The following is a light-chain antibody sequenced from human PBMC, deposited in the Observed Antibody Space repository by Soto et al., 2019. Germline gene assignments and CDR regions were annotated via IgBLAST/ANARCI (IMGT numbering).Light chain of an antibody. V-gene: IGKV1-39*01. CDR3: QQSYSSPRT. CDR2: AAS. CDR1: QSISTY. Sequence: DIQMTQSPSSLSASVGDRVTITCRASQSISTYLSWYQQKPGKAPKLLIYAASSLQSGVPSTFSGSGSGTDFTLIISSLQPEDFASYYCQQSYSSPRTFGPGTRLEIK. J-gene: IGKJ5*01.